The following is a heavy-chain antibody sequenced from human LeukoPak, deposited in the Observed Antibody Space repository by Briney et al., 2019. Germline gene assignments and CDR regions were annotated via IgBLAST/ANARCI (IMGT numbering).Heavy chain of an antibody. D-gene: IGHD2-15*01. V-gene: IGHV1-46*01. CDR2: INPSGGST. CDR1: GYTFTSYY. J-gene: IGHJ6*02. CDR3: ARAGFYCSGGSCYSDNYGMDV. Sequence: GASVKVSCKASGYTFTSYYMYWVRQAPGQGLEWMGIINPSGGSTSYAQKFQGRVTMTRDTSTSTVYMELSSLRSEDTAVYYCARAGFYCSGGSCYSDNYGMDVWGQGTTVTVSS.